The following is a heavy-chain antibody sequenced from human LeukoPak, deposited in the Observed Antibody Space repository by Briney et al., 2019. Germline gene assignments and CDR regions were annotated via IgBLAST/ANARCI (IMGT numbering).Heavy chain of an antibody. V-gene: IGHV1-69*15. J-gene: IGHJ4*02. CDR1: GGTFSSYA. D-gene: IGHD1-26*01. CDR3: ARGYSGSSWTEDY. Sequence: SVKVSCKASGGTFSSYAISWVRQAPGQGLEWMGRIIPIFGTANYAQKFQGRVTITADESTSTAYMELSSLRSEDTAVYYCARGYSGSSWTEDYWGQGTLVTVSS. CDR2: IIPIFGTA.